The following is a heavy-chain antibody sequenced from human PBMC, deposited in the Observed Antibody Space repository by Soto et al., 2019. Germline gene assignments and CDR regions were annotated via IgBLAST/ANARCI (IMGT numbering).Heavy chain of an antibody. CDR1: GYSFTSYW. Sequence: GESLKISCKGSGYSFTSYWISWVRQMPGKGLEWMGRIDPSDSYTNYSPSFQGHVTISADKSISTAYLQWSSLKASDTAMYYCATNDFWSGYYTPIYYYYGMDVWGQGTTVTVSS. V-gene: IGHV5-10-1*01. CDR3: ATNDFWSGYYTPIYYYYGMDV. J-gene: IGHJ6*02. D-gene: IGHD3-3*01. CDR2: IDPSDSYT.